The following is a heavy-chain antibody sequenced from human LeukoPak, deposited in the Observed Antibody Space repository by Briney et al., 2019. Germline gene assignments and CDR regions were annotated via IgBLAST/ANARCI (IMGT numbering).Heavy chain of an antibody. J-gene: IGHJ4*02. CDR1: GYNFTIYW. D-gene: IGHD4-11*01. V-gene: IGHV5-51*01. Sequence: GESLKISCKGSGYNFTIYWIGWVRQMPGKGLEWMGIIYPGDSDTRYSPSFQGQVTISADKSISTAYMELSRLRSDDTAVYYCARGPYSNYVAHRFDYWGQGTLVTVSS. CDR3: ARGPYSNYVAHRFDY. CDR2: IYPGDSDT.